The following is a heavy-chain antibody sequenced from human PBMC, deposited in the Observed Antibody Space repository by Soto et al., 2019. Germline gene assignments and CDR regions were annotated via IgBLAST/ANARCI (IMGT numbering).Heavy chain of an antibody. J-gene: IGHJ6*02. CDR2: TYYRSKWYN. CDR1: GDSVSSNSAA. Sequence: SQTLSLTCAISGDSVSSNSAAWNWIRQSPSRGLEWLGRTYYRSKWYNDYAVSVKSRITINPDTSKNQFSLQLNSVAPEGTAVYYCARDTNSWNYGYYYYGMDVWGQGTTVTVSS. D-gene: IGHD1-7*01. CDR3: ARDTNSWNYGYYYYGMDV. V-gene: IGHV6-1*01.